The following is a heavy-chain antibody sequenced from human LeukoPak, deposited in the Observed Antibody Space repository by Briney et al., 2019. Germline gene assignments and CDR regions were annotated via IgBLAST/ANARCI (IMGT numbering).Heavy chain of an antibody. CDR2: ISAYNGNT. Sequence: ASVKVSCKASGYTFTSYGISWVRQAPGQGLEWMGWISAYNGNTDYAQKLQGRVTMTTDTSTSTAYMVLRSLRSDDTAMYYCARDVGITVADSFDPWGQGTLVTVSS. CDR1: GYTFTSYG. J-gene: IGHJ5*02. CDR3: ARDVGITVADSFDP. V-gene: IGHV1-18*01. D-gene: IGHD6-19*01.